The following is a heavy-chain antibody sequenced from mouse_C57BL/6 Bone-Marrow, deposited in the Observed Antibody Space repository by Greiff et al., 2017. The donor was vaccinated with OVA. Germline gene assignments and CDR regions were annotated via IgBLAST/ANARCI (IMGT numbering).Heavy chain of an antibody. D-gene: IGHD2-1*01. Sequence: EVQLVESGGGLVQPGGSMKLSCVASGFTFSNYWMNWVRQSPEKGLEWVAQIRLKSDNYATHYAESVKGRFTISRDDSKSSVYLQMNNLRAEDTGIYYCTFYYGNYVWVDYWGQGTTLTVSS. V-gene: IGHV6-3*01. CDR1: GFTFSNYW. CDR2: IRLKSDNYAT. J-gene: IGHJ2*01. CDR3: TFYYGNYVWVDY.